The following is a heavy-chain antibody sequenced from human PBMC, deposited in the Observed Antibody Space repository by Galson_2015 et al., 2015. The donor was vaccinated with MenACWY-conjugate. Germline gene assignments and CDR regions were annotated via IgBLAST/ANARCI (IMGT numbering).Heavy chain of an antibody. CDR1: GYTFTSYY. CDR3: ARVVGSSGWSHTPYYFDY. Sequence: SVKVSCKASGYTFTSYYMHWVRQAPGQGLEWMGIINPSGGSTSYAQKFQGRVTMTRDTSTSTVYMELSSLRSEDTAVYYCARVVGSSGWSHTPYYFDYWGQGTLVTVSS. V-gene: IGHV1-46*01. J-gene: IGHJ4*02. D-gene: IGHD6-19*01. CDR2: INPSGGST.